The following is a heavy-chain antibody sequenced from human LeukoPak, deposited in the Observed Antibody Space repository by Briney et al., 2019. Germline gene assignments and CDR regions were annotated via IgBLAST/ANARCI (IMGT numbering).Heavy chain of an antibody. CDR3: ARVGGLKYYYDPGKINNWFDP. Sequence: RPSETLSLTCTVSDDSITMYYWTWIRQPPGKGLEWIGDVSYRGSTNYSPSLKSRVTMSVDTSKNQFSLRLSSVNAADTAVYYCARVGGLKYYYDPGKINNWFDPWGQGTPVTVSS. CDR2: VSYRGST. CDR1: DDSITMYY. D-gene: IGHD3-10*01. V-gene: IGHV4-59*01. J-gene: IGHJ5*02.